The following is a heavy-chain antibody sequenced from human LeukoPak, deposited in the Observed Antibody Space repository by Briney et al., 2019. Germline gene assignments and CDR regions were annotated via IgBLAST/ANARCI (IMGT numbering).Heavy chain of an antibody. J-gene: IGHJ4*02. V-gene: IGHV4-34*01. Sequence: SETLSLTCRVYGESFSDYYCAWIRQPPGKGLEWIGELNHVGRTTYNPALKSRVTISADTSKNQFSLKLSSVTAADTAVCYCARVQYFDNGGYWNLDYWGQGTLVTVSS. CDR1: GESFSDYY. CDR2: LNHVGRT. CDR3: ARVQYFDNGGYWNLDY. D-gene: IGHD3-22*01.